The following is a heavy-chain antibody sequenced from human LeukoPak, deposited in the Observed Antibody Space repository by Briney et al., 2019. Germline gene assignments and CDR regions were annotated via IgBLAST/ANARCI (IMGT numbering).Heavy chain of an antibody. CDR1: GGSISSSLYY. D-gene: IGHD1-26*01. V-gene: IGHV4-39*07. CDR2: LHYSGST. J-gene: IGHJ6*02. Sequence: PSETLSLTCTVSGGSISSSLYYWGWIRQPPGKGLEWIGSLHYSGSTNYNPSLKSRVTISVDSSKNQFSLKLSSVTAADTAVYYCARDRMVSGSVYYYYGMDVWGQGTTVTVSS. CDR3: ARDRMVSGSVYYYYGMDV.